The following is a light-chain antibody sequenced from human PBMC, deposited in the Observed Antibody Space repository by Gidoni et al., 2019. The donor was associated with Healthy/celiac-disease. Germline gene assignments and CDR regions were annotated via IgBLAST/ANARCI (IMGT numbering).Light chain of an antibody. J-gene: IGKJ4*01. CDR1: QSVSSY. CDR2: DAS. V-gene: IGKV3-11*01. CDR3: QQRSNWPPLT. Sequence: EIVLTQSPATLSLSPGERATISCRASQSVSSYLAWYQQKPGQAPRLLIYDASNRATGIQARFSGSGSGTDFTLTISRLEPEDFAVYYWQQRSNWPPLTFGGGTKVEIK.